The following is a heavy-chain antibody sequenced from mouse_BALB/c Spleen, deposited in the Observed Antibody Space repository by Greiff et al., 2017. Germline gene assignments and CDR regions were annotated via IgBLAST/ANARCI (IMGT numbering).Heavy chain of an antibody. CDR3: ARRSTDYGNYVDAMDY. D-gene: IGHD2-1*01. V-gene: IGHV5-9-3*01. CDR1: GFTFSSYA. CDR2: ISSGGSYT. Sequence: EVKLQESGGGLVKPGGSLKLSCAASGFTFSSYAMSWVRQTPEKRLEWVATISSGGSYTYYPDSVKGRFTISRDNAKNTLYLQMSSLRSEDTAMYYCARRSTDYGNYVDAMDYWGQGTSVTVSS. J-gene: IGHJ4*01.